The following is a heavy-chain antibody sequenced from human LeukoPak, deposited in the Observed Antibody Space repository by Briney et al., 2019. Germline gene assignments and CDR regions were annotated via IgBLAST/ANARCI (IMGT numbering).Heavy chain of an antibody. J-gene: IGHJ4*02. D-gene: IGHD1-26*01. Sequence: GGSLRLSCAASGFTFRSYWMSWVRQAPGKGLEWVANIKQDGSEKYYVDSVEGRFTISRDNAKNSLYLQMNSLRAEDTAVYYCATTGSGSYYDYWGQGTLVTVSS. CDR3: ATTGSGSYYDY. CDR2: IKQDGSEK. V-gene: IGHV3-7*01. CDR1: GFTFRSYW.